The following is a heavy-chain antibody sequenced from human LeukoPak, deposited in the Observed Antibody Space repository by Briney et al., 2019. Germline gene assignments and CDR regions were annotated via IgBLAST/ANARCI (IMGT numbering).Heavy chain of an antibody. CDR3: ARWGFGGVIVPFSMDV. J-gene: IGHJ6*04. D-gene: IGHD3-16*02. Sequence: GSLRLSCAASGFTFSSYGMQWVRQAPGKGLEWVAVIWYDGSNKYYADSVKGRFTISRDNSKNTLYLQMNSLRAEDTAVYYCARWGFGGVIVPFSMDVWGKGTTVTVSS. CDR1: GFTFSSYG. CDR2: IWYDGSNK. V-gene: IGHV3-33*01.